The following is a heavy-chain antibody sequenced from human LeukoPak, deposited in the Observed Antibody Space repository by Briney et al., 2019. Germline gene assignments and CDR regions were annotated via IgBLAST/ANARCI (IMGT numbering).Heavy chain of an antibody. D-gene: IGHD3-22*01. CDR2: ISAYNGNT. V-gene: IGHV1-18*01. Sequence: ASVKVSCKASGYTFTSYGISWVRQAPGQGLEWMGWISAYNGNTNYAQKLQGRVTMTTDTSTSTAYMELRSLRSDDTAVYYCARDPAPQYYYDSSGYYAYDAFDIWGQGTMVTVSS. J-gene: IGHJ3*02. CDR3: ARDPAPQYYYDSSGYYAYDAFDI. CDR1: GYTFTSYG.